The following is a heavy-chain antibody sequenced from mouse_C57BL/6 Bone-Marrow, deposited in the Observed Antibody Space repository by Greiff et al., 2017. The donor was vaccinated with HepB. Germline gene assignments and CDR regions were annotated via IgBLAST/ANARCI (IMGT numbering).Heavy chain of an antibody. CDR3: ARHYGSSHWYFGV. D-gene: IGHD1-1*01. CDR2: IDPSDSET. J-gene: IGHJ1*03. CDR1: GYTFTSYW. Sequence: VQLQQPGAELVRPGSSVKLSCKASGYTFTSYWMHWVKQRPIQGLEWIGNIDPSDSETHYNQKFKDKATLTVDKSSSTAYMQLSSLTSEDSAVYYCARHYGSSHWYFGVWGTGTTVTASS. V-gene: IGHV1-52*01.